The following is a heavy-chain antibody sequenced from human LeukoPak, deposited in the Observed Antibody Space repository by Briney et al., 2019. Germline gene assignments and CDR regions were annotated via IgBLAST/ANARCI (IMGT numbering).Heavy chain of an antibody. CDR1: GFTFSSYW. CDR3: ARDLLGYYDSSDYSWDY. V-gene: IGHV3-7*01. CDR2: IKQDGSEK. J-gene: IGHJ4*02. Sequence: PGGSLRLSCAASGFTFSSYWMSWVRQAPGKGLEWVANIKQDGSEKYYVVSVKGRFTISRDNAKNSLYLQMNSLRAEDTAVYYCARDLLGYYDSSDYSWDYWGQGTLVTVSS. D-gene: IGHD3-22*01.